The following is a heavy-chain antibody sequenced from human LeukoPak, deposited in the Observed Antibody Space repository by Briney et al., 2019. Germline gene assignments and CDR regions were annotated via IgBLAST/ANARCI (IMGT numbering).Heavy chain of an antibody. CDR3: ARSRDFWSGYRHGDAFDI. J-gene: IGHJ3*02. V-gene: IGHV4-39*07. Sequence: SETLSPTCTVSGGSISSSSYYWGWIRQPPGKGLEWIGSIYYSGSTYYNPSLKSRVTISVDTSKNQFSLKLSSVTAADTAVYYCARSRDFWSGYRHGDAFDIWGQGTMVTVSS. CDR2: IYYSGST. CDR1: GGSISSSSYY. D-gene: IGHD3-3*01.